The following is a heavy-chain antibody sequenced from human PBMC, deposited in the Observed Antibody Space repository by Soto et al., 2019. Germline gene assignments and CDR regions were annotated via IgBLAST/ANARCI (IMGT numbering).Heavy chain of an antibody. Sequence: QVQLVESGGGVVQPGRSLRLSCAASGFTFSSYGMHWVRQAPGKGLEWVAVISYDGSNKYYADSVKGRFTISRDNSKNTLYLQMNSLRAEDTAVYYCPNKGSFGYDILTGYYGDYYYGMDVWGQGTTVTVSS. V-gene: IGHV3-30*18. CDR1: GFTFSSYG. CDR2: ISYDGSNK. D-gene: IGHD3-9*01. CDR3: PNKGSFGYDILTGYYGDYYYGMDV. J-gene: IGHJ6*02.